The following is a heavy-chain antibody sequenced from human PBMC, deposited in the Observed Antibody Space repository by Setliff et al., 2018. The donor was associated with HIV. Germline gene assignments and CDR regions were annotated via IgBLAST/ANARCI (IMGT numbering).Heavy chain of an antibody. CDR1: GYSFTGHY. D-gene: IGHD3-22*01. J-gene: IGHJ3*02. CDR3: ASPLGASDSGGYEYEAFAI. Sequence: ASVKVSCKASGYSFTGHYIHWVRQAPGQGLEWLGRIDPNSGGTKYAQKLQGRVTMTRDTSITTAYMELSRLRSDDTAVYYCASPLGASDSGGYEYEAFAIWGQGTMVTVSS. CDR2: IDPNSGGT. V-gene: IGHV1-2*06.